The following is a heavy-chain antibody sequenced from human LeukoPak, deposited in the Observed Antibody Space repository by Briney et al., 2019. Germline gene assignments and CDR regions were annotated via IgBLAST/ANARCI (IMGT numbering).Heavy chain of an antibody. CDR2: IWYDGSNK. J-gene: IGHJ5*02. D-gene: IGHD2-2*01. CDR3: ARDRQRRGYCSSTSCYVEGNWFDP. V-gene: IGHV3-33*01. CDR1: GFTFSSYG. Sequence: PGGSLRLSCAASGFTFSSYGMHWVRQAPGKGLEWVAVIWYDGSNKYYADSVKGRFTISRDNSKNTLYLQMNSLRAEDTAVYYCARDRQRRGYCSSTSCYVEGNWFDPWGQGTLVTVSS.